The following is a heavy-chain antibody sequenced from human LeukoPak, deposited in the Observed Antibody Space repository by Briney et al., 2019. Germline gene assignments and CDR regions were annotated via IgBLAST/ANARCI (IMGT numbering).Heavy chain of an antibody. CDR2: INTNSGGT. J-gene: IGHJ4*02. CDR3: ARDQGLGGLYYYGSGSYHY. D-gene: IGHD3-10*01. V-gene: IGHV1-2*02. CDR1: GYTFTGYY. Sequence: ASVKVSCKASGYTFTGYYMHWVRQAPGQGLEWMGWINTNSGGTNYAQKFQGRVTMTRDTSISTAYMELSRLRSDATAVYYCARDQGLGGLYYYGSGSYHYWGQGTLVTVSS.